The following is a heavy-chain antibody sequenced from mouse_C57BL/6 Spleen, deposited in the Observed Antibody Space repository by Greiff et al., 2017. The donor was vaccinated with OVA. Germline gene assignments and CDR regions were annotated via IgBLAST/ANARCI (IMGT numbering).Heavy chain of an antibody. Sequence: VKLQESGPGLVQPSQSLSITCTVSGFSLTSYGVHWVRQSPGKGLEWLGVIWRGGSTDYTAAFMSRLSITKDNSKSQVFFKMNSLQADDTAIYYCAKNGNFYAMDYWGQGTSVTVSS. J-gene: IGHJ4*01. CDR2: IWRGGST. CDR3: AKNGNFYAMDY. V-gene: IGHV2-5*01. D-gene: IGHD2-1*01. CDR1: GFSLTSYG.